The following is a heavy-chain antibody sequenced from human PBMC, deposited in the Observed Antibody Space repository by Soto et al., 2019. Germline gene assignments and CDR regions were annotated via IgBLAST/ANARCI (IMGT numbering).Heavy chain of an antibody. Sequence: QLQLQESGSRLVKPSQTLSLTCVVSGAYLSSGGYSWSWIRQPPGKGLECIGYIYQSGSSYYNPSLGSRVTISVDKSKNQFSLRMSSVTAADTAVYYCASRTDNGLELWGQGTLVTVSS. D-gene: IGHD4-17*01. J-gene: IGHJ4*02. CDR1: GAYLSSGGYS. CDR2: IYQSGSS. V-gene: IGHV4-30-2*01. CDR3: ASRTDNGLEL.